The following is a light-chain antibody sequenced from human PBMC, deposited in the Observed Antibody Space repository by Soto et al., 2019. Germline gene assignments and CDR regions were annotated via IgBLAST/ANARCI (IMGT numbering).Light chain of an antibody. CDR3: ATWAGRLHGEV. Sequence: QSVLTQSPSGSAAPGQKVTFSCSGSSSNLGNNYLSWYQQLPGTAPKLLIYENNKRPSGIPDRFSGYKSGTSGTLDITGLQTGDEADYYCATWAGRLHGEVLGGGTK. CDR1: SSNLGNNY. J-gene: IGLJ2*01. V-gene: IGLV1-51*01. CDR2: ENN.